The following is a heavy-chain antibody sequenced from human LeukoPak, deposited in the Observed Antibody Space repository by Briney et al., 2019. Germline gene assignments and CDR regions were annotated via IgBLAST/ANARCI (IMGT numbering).Heavy chain of an antibody. CDR3: AKMGASSGYFPIDY. Sequence: ASVKVSCKTSGYSFTSYGFSWVRQAPGQGLEWMGRISTYDGNTNYAQKVQGRVTMTTDSSTSTAYMELRSLRSDDTAVYYCAKMGASSGYFPIDYWGQGTLVT. D-gene: IGHD3-22*01. CDR2: ISTYDGNT. J-gene: IGHJ4*02. V-gene: IGHV1-18*01. CDR1: GYSFTSYG.